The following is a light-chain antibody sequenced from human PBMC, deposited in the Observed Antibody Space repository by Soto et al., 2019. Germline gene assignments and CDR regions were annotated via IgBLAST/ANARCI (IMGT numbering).Light chain of an antibody. CDR2: DAS. V-gene: IGKV1-5*01. Sequence: DIQMTQSPSTLSASVGDRVTITCRASQSISSWLAWYQQKPGKAPKLLIYDASSLESGVPSRFSGSGSGTEFTLTISGLQPDDFATYYCQQYNSYWTFGQGTKVAIQ. CDR1: QSISSW. CDR3: QQYNSYWT. J-gene: IGKJ1*01.